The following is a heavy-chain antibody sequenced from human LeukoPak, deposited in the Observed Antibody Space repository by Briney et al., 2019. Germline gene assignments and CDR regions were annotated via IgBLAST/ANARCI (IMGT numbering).Heavy chain of an antibody. CDR3: ARDNYDSSGYYNLFDY. J-gene: IGHJ4*02. D-gene: IGHD3-22*01. CDR1: GGTFSSYA. CDR2: IIPIFGTA. Sequence: SVKVSCKASGGTFSSYAISWVRQAPGQGLEWMGGIIPIFGTANYAQKFQGRVTITADKSTSTAYMELSSLRSEDTAVYYCARDNYDSSGYYNLFDYWGQGTLVTVSS. V-gene: IGHV1-69*06.